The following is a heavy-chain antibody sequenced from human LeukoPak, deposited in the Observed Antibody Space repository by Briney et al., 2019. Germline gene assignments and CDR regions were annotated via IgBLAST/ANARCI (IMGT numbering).Heavy chain of an antibody. CDR3: ARCLQSYSGSGSLGNYYYYFGMDV. CDR1: VASISSYL. D-gene: IGHD3-10*01. CDR2: IHHSGST. Sequence: PSETLSLTCTVSVASISSYLWSWMRQPPGKGLEWIRYIHHSGSTNYNPSLKSRVTISIDTSKNQFSLKLTSVTAADTAVYYCARCLQSYSGSGSLGNYYYYFGMDVWGQGTTVTVSS. J-gene: IGHJ6*02. V-gene: IGHV4-59*08.